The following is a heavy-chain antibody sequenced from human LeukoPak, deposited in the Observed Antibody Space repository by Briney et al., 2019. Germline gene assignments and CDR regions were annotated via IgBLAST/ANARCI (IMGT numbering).Heavy chain of an antibody. V-gene: IGHV4-59*01. CDR1: GGSISSYY. Sequence: SETLSLTCTVSGGSISSYYWSWIRQPPGKGLEWIGYIYYSGSTNYNPSLKSRVTISVDTSKNQFSLKLSSVTAADTAVYYCARMTTVTTGPFDYWGQETLVTVSS. D-gene: IGHD4-17*01. CDR3: ARMTTVTTGPFDY. CDR2: IYYSGST. J-gene: IGHJ4*02.